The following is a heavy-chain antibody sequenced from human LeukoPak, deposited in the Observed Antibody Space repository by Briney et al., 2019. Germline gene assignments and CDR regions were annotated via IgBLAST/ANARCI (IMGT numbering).Heavy chain of an antibody. CDR1: GFTFSSYS. Sequence: GGSLRLSCAASGFTFSSYSMNWVRQAPGKGLEWVSSISSSSSYIYYADSVKGRFTISRDNAKNSLYLQMNSLRAEDTAVYYCARDDIVVVPAAIVRRFDPWGQGTLVTLSS. J-gene: IGHJ5*02. D-gene: IGHD2-2*02. CDR3: ARDDIVVVPAAIVRRFDP. CDR2: ISSSSSYI. V-gene: IGHV3-21*01.